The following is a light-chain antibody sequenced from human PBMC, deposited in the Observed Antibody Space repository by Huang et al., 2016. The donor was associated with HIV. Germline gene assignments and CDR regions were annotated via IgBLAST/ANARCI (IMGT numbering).Light chain of an antibody. Sequence: EIVMTQSPATLSVSPGERATLSCRASQSVSSNLAWYQQKPGQAPRRLIYGASTRATGIPVRFSGSGSGTEFTLTISSLQSEDFAVYYCQQYNNWPPDTFGQGAKLEIK. V-gene: IGKV3-15*01. CDR1: QSVSSN. CDR3: QQYNNWPPDT. J-gene: IGKJ2*01. CDR2: GAS.